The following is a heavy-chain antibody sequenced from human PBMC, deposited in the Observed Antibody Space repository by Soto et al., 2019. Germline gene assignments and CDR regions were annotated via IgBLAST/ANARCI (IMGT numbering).Heavy chain of an antibody. CDR2: ISSSSSTI. Sequence: GGSLRLSCAASGFTFSSYRMNWVRQAPGKGLEWVSYISSSSSTIYYADSVKGRFTISRDNAKNSLYLQMNSLRDEDTAVYYCARDFDYGDYVNWFDPWGQGTLGTVSS. D-gene: IGHD4-17*01. J-gene: IGHJ5*02. CDR1: GFTFSSYR. V-gene: IGHV3-48*02. CDR3: ARDFDYGDYVNWFDP.